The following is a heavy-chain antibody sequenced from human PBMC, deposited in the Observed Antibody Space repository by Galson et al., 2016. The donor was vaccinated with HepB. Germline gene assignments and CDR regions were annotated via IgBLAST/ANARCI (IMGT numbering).Heavy chain of an antibody. D-gene: IGHD3-3*01. CDR3: ARDRTEGLEGMDV. Sequence: SLRLSCAASGFTFSSYAMSWVRQAPGKGLEWVSKIRGGGGNTYYADSVKGRFTISRDNSKNTLYLQMNSLRAEDTAVYYCARDRTEGLEGMDVWGKGTTVTVSS. J-gene: IGHJ6*03. CDR2: IRGGGGNT. CDR1: GFTFSSYA. V-gene: IGHV3-23*01.